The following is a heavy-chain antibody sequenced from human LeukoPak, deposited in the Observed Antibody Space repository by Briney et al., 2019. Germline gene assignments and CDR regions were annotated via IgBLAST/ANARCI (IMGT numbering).Heavy chain of an antibody. CDR1: IGSISSSKW. CDR2: IYLYGTT. J-gene: IGHJ4*02. D-gene: IGHD1-26*01. V-gene: IGHV4-4*02. Sequence: SETLSLTCSVSIGSISSSKWWSWVRQSPVKGLEWIGEIYLYGTTNYNPSFTSRVTMSVDRSRNQFSLKVNSVTAADTAVYYCARDEVGAIDYWGQGTLVTVSS. CDR3: ARDEVGAIDY.